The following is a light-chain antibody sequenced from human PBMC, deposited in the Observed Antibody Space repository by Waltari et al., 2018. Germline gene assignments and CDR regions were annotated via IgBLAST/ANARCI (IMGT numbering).Light chain of an antibody. CDR3: QKYNSVPLT. V-gene: IGKV1-27*01. CDR2: AAS. J-gene: IGKJ4*01. CDR1: QGINNY. Sequence: DIQMTQSPSSLSASVGDRVPITCRASQGINNYLAWYQQKPGKVPKLLIYAASNVQSGVPSLFSGSGSGTDFTLTISSLQPEDVASYYFQKYNSVPLTFGGGTKVEIK.